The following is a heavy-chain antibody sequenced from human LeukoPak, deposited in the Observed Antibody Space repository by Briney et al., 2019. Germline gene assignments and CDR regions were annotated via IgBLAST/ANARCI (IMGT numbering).Heavy chain of an antibody. Sequence: KSGGSLRLSCAASGFTFSSYSINWVRQAPGKGLEWVSSISSTSTYMYYADSVKGRFTISRDNAKNSLFLQMNSLRDEDTAVYYCAKNTFCSSSSCQTALDYWGQGTLVTVSS. D-gene: IGHD2-15*01. J-gene: IGHJ4*02. CDR3: AKNTFCSSSSCQTALDY. V-gene: IGHV3-21*01. CDR1: GFTFSSYS. CDR2: ISSTSTYM.